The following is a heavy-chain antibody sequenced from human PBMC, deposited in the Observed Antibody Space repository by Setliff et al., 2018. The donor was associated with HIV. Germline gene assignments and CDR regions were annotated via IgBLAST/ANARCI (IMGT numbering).Heavy chain of an antibody. J-gene: IGHJ5*02. CDR2: INHSGST. CDR1: GGSFSGYY. Sequence: LSLTCAVDGGSFSGYYWSWIRQPPGKGLEWIGEINHSGSTNYNPSLKSRVTMSVDTSKKQFSLNVTPVTAADTAVYYCARGVGLVVVDTTRGWFDPWGQGTLVTVSS. D-gene: IGHD2-15*01. V-gene: IGHV4-34*01. CDR3: ARGVGLVVVDTTRGWFDP.